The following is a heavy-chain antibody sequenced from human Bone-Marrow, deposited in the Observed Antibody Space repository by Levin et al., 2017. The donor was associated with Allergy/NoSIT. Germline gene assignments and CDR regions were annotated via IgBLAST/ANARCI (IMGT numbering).Heavy chain of an antibody. D-gene: IGHD5-18*01. CDR1: GFTFSSYA. CDR3: ARDRLDTAMAYYYYGMDV. V-gene: IGHV3-30*04. CDR2: ISYDGSNK. J-gene: IGHJ6*02. Sequence: GGSLRLSCAASGFTFSSYAMHWVRQAPGKGLEWVAVISYDGSNKYYADSVKGRFTISRDNSKNTLYLQMNSLRAEDTAVYYCARDRLDTAMAYYYYGMDVWGQGTTVTVSS.